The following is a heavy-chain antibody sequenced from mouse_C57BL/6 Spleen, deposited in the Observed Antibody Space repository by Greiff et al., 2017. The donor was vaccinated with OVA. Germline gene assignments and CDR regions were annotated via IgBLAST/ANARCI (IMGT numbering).Heavy chain of an antibody. D-gene: IGHD1-1*01. Sequence: VQLQQSGPELVKPGASVKISCKASGYAFSSSWMNWVKQRPGKGLEWIGRIYPGDGDTNYNGKFKGKATLTADKSSSTAYMQLSSLTSEDSAVYFCASYYYGSSYEGFDYWGQGTTLTVSS. CDR2: IYPGDGDT. CDR1: GYAFSSSW. J-gene: IGHJ2*01. V-gene: IGHV1-82*01. CDR3: ASYYYGSSYEGFDY.